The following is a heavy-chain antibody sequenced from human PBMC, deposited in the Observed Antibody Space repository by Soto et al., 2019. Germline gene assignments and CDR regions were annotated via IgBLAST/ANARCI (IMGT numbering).Heavy chain of an antibody. D-gene: IGHD3-9*01. CDR3: TRDSDFLTGYYSPNSFDY. V-gene: IGHV3-72*01. J-gene: IGHJ4*02. Sequence: WGSLRLSCAASGFTSSDHYMDWVRQAPGKGLEWVGRTRNKANSYTTVYAASVKGRFSISRDDSKSVAYLQMNSLKTEDTAMYYCTRDSDFLTGYYSPNSFDYWGQGALVTVSS. CDR1: GFTSSDHY. CDR2: TRNKANSYTT.